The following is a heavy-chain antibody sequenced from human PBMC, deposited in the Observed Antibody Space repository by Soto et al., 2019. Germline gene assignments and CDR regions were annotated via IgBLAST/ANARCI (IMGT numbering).Heavy chain of an antibody. V-gene: IGHV3-53*01. CDR3: ARASAPNYDYVWGSYRYFYFDY. Sequence: PGGSLRLSCAASGFTVSSNYMSWVRQAPGKGLEWVSVIYSGGSTYYADSVKGRFTISRDNSKNTLYLQMNSLRAEDTAVYYCARASAPNYDYVWGSYRYFYFDYWGQGTLVTVSS. CDR2: IYSGGST. D-gene: IGHD3-16*02. CDR1: GFTVSSNY. J-gene: IGHJ4*02.